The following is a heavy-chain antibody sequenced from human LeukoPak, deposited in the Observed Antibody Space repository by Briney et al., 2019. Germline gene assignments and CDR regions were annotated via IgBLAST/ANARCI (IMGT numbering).Heavy chain of an antibody. J-gene: IGHJ5*02. CDR2: IYNSGST. CDR3: ARAIFGVVLLGFDP. V-gene: IGHV4-31*03. D-gene: IGHD3-3*01. CDR1: GGSINSGGYY. Sequence: SETLSLTCTVSGGSINSGGYYWTWIRQHPGKGLEWIWYIYNSGSTYYNPSLKSRVTMSVDTSKNQFSLKLSSVTAADTAVYFCARAIFGVVLLGFDPWGQGTLVTVSS.